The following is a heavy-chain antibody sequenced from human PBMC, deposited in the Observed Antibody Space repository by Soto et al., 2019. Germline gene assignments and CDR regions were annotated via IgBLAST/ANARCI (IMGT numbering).Heavy chain of an antibody. CDR1: GFTFNNFA. CDR2: ISYDGSKK. V-gene: IGHV3-30*18. D-gene: IGHD4-4*01. J-gene: IGHJ4*02. Sequence: QMQLVESGGGVVQPGRSLRLSCAVSGFTFNNFAMHWVRQAPGKGLEWVAVISYDGSKKYYPDSVKGRFTISRDNSKNTLYLQMDSLRAEDTAMYYCAKDLVARSVTTGDYWGQGTLVTVSS. CDR3: AKDLVARSVTTGDY.